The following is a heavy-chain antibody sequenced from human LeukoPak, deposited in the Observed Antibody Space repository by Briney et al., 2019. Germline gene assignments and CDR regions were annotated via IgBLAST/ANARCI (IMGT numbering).Heavy chain of an antibody. D-gene: IGHD3-22*01. V-gene: IGHV4-39*07. Sequence: SETLSLTCTVSGGSISSSSYYWGWIRQPPGKGLEWIGSIYYSGSTYYNPSLKSRVTISVDTSKNQFSLKLSSVTAADTAVYYCARGEDYYDSSGYLYPLFFDYWGQGTLVTVSS. J-gene: IGHJ4*02. CDR1: GGSISSSSYY. CDR2: IYYSGST. CDR3: ARGEDYYDSSGYLYPLFFDY.